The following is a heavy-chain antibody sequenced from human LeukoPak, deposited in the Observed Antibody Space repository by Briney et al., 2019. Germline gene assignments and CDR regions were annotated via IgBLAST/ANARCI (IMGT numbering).Heavy chain of an antibody. CDR3: AKQSLYDSSGHFHY. V-gene: IGHV3-30*18. J-gene: IGHJ4*02. CDR2: ISYDGSNK. D-gene: IGHD3-22*01. Sequence: GRSLRLSCAASGFTFSSYGMHWVRQAPGKGLEWVAVISYDGSNKYYADSVKGRSTISRDNSKNTLFLRMNSLRAEDTAVYFCAKQSLYDSSGHFHYWGQGTLVTVSS. CDR1: GFTFSSYG.